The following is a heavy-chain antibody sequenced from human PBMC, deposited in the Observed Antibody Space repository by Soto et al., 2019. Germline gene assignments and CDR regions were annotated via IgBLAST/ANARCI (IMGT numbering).Heavy chain of an antibody. D-gene: IGHD1-1*01. Sequence: ASVKVFCKTSGYTFTNYFMHWVRQAPGQGLESMGWINPDSGGTMFAQKFQGRVTMTRDTSISTVYMELTSLSSDDTAVYYCARGSNWNSNCFDPWGQGTLVTVSS. CDR2: INPDSGGT. J-gene: IGHJ5*02. CDR3: ARGSNWNSNCFDP. V-gene: IGHV1-2*02. CDR1: GYTFTNYF.